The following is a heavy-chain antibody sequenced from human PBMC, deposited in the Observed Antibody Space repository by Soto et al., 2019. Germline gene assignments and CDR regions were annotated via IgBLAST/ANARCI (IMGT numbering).Heavy chain of an antibody. CDR3: ASHLYCSGGSCLGPYYYYMDV. J-gene: IGHJ6*03. D-gene: IGHD2-15*01. CDR1: GGSISSYY. CDR2: IYYSGST. V-gene: IGHV4-59*08. Sequence: SETLSLTCTVSGGSISSYYWSWIRQPPGKGLEWIGYIYYSGSTNYNPSLKSRVTISVDTSKNQFSLKLSSVTAADTAVYYCASHLYCSGGSCLGPYYYYMDVWGKGTTVTVSS.